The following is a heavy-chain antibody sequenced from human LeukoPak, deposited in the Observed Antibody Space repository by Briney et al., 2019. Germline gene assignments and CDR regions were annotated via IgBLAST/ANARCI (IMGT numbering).Heavy chain of an antibody. CDR1: GFTFSSYW. Sequence: GGSLRLSCAASGFTFSSYWMHWVRQVSGKGLVWVSRINSDGSSTSYADSVKGRFTISRDNAKNTLYVQMNSLRVEDTAVYYCSTGSGHAFDIWGRGTMVTVSS. CDR3: STGSGHAFDI. D-gene: IGHD3-10*01. J-gene: IGHJ3*02. V-gene: IGHV3-74*01. CDR2: INSDGSST.